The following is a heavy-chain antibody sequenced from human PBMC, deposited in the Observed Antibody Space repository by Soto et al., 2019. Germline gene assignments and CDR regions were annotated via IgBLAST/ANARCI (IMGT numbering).Heavy chain of an antibody. CDR3: AKNLEVGPHGYYYYGMDV. Sequence: PGGSLRLSCAASGFTFSSYAMSWVRQAPGKGLEWVSAISGSGGSTYYADSVKGRFTISRDNSKNTLYLQMNSLRAEDTAVYYCAKNLEVGPHGYYYYGMDVWGQGATVTVSS. J-gene: IGHJ6*02. CDR2: ISGSGGST. V-gene: IGHV3-23*01. CDR1: GFTFSSYA. D-gene: IGHD3-22*01.